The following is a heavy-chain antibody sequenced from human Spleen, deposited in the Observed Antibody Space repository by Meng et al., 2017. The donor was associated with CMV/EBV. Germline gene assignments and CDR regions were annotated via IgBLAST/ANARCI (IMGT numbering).Heavy chain of an antibody. CDR1: GFNFRIYG. D-gene: IGHD3-22*01. V-gene: IGHV3-30*02. CDR3: AKEIYYYDSSGYCSDY. CDR2: IRYDEKSK. Sequence: GESLKISCATSGFNFRIYGMHWVRQLPGKGLEWVAFIRYDEKSKYYVDSVKGRFTISRDNSKNTLYLQMNSLRAEDTAVYYCAKEIYYYDSSGYCSDYWGQGTLVTVSS. J-gene: IGHJ4*02.